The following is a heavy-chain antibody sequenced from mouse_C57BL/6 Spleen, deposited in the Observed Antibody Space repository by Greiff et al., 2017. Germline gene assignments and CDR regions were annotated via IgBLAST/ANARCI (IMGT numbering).Heavy chain of an antibody. Sequence: QVQLQQSGPGLVQPSQSLSITCTVSGFSLTSYGVHWVRQSPGKGLEWLGVIWRGGSTDYNAAFMSRLSITKDNSKSQVFFKMNSLQADDTAIYYCAKTPDYGGNYFDYWGQGTTLTVSS. V-gene: IGHV2-5*01. CDR2: IWRGGST. CDR1: GFSLTSYG. CDR3: AKTPDYGGNYFDY. J-gene: IGHJ2*01. D-gene: IGHD2-4*01.